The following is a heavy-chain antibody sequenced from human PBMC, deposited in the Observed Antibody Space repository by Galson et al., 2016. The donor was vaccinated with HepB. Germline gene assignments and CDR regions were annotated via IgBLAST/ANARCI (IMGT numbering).Heavy chain of an antibody. CDR2: IYSGGST. V-gene: IGHV3-53*01. CDR3: ARRPGN. CDR1: GFTVGNNY. D-gene: IGHD6-13*01. Sequence: SLRLSCAASGFTVGNNYMSWVRQAPGRGLEWVSLIYSGGSTYYADSVKGRFTISRDSSKNTLYLQMNCLRVEDTAVYYCARRPGNWGQGTLVTVSS. J-gene: IGHJ4*02.